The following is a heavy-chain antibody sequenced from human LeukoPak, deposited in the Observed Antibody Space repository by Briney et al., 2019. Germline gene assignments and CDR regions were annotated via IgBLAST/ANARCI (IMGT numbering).Heavy chain of an antibody. J-gene: IGHJ4*02. D-gene: IGHD2-21*02. V-gene: IGHV3-30-3*01. Sequence: PGGSLRLSCAASGFTFSSYDMHWVRQAPGKGLEWVAVISYDGSNKYYADSVKGRFTISRDNSKNTLYLQMNSLRAEDTAVYYCARPLTVVTHTTDYWLQGTLVTVSS. CDR1: GFTFSSYD. CDR3: ARPLTVVTHTTDY. CDR2: ISYDGSNK.